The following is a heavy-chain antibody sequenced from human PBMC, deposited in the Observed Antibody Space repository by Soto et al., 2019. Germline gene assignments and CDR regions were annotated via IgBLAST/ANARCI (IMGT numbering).Heavy chain of an antibody. J-gene: IGHJ6*03. Sequence: SETLSLSCTVSGASVSSYYWHWIRQPPGKGLEWIASIYNSGSTHYNPSLMSRVTISIDTSKNQFFLKLSSVTAADTAVYYCARGGYCNYVRSGDYYYLDVWGKGNTVTVSS. V-gene: IGHV4-59*02. CDR3: ARGGYCNYVRSGDYYYLDV. CDR2: IYNSGST. D-gene: IGHD4-4*01. CDR1: GASVSSYY.